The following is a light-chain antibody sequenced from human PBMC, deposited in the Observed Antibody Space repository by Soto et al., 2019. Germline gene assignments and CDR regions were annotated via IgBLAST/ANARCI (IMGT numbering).Light chain of an antibody. V-gene: IGKV3-15*01. Sequence: EIVMTQSPGTLSVSPGERATLSCRASQSVSSKLAWYQQKPGQAPRLLIYGASTRAAGIPARFSGSGSGTEFTLTIISLQSEDFAVYYCRQYSNWPPVTFGQGTKLEIK. J-gene: IGKJ2*01. CDR1: QSVSSK. CDR3: RQYSNWPPVT. CDR2: GAS.